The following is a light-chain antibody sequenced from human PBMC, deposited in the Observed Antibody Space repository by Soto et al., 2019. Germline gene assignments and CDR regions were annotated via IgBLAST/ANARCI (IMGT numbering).Light chain of an antibody. CDR1: SSDIGSYNL. V-gene: IGLV2-23*02. Sequence: QSALTQPASVSGSPGQSITISCTGTSSDIGSYNLVSWYQQHPGKAPKLMVFEVSKRPSGVSNRFSGSKSGNTASLTISGLSVEHDGDYYCYAYAGCGFSVFVTGSKGTVL. CDR2: EVS. J-gene: IGLJ1*01. CDR3: YAYAGCGFSV.